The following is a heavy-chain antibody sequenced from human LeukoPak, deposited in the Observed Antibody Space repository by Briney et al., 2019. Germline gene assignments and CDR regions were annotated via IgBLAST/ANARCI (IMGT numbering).Heavy chain of an antibody. D-gene: IGHD2-15*01. V-gene: IGHV4-4*07. J-gene: IGHJ4*02. CDR1: GGSISSYY. Sequence: SETLSLTCAVSGGSISSYYWSWIRQPAGKGLEWIGRIYTSGTTNYNPSLKSRVTMSVDTTKNQFSLNLNSVTAADTAVYYCARTSPRAATFDYWGQGTLVTVSS. CDR2: IYTSGTT. CDR3: ARTSPRAATFDY.